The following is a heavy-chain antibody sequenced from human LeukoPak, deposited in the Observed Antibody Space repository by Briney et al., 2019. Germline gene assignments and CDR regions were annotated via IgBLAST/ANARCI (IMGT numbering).Heavy chain of an antibody. CDR3: ARLRVRGVIVDY. CDR2: IYYSGST. CDR1: GGSISSSIYY. D-gene: IGHD3-10*01. V-gene: IGHV4-39*01. J-gene: IGHJ4*02. Sequence: SETLSLTCTVPGGSISSSIYYWGWIRQPPGKGLEWLGSIYYSGSTYYNPSLKSRVTISVDTSKNQFSLKLSSVTAADTAVYYCARLRVRGVIVDYWGQGTLVTVSS.